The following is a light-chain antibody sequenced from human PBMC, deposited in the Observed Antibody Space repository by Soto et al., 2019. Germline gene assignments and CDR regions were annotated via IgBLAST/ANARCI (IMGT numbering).Light chain of an antibody. V-gene: IGKV3-20*01. J-gene: IGKJ1*01. CDR1: QSVRSNY. Sequence: DILLTQSPGTLSLSPGERATLSCRASQSVRSNYLAWYRQTPGQAPRLLIYGASNRATGIPDRFSGSGSGTDFTLIISRLEPEDFALYYCQQYGSSPWTFGQGTKVDIK. CDR3: QQYGSSPWT. CDR2: GAS.